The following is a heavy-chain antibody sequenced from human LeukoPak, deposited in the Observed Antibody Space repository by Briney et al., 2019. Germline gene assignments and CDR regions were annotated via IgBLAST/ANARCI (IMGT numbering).Heavy chain of an antibody. J-gene: IGHJ5*02. Sequence: SETLSLTCAVYGGSFSGYYWSWIRQPPGKGLEWIGEINHSGSTNYNPSLKSRVTISVDTSKNQFSLKLSSVTAADTAVYYCARSLGLWWFDPWGQGTLVTVSS. CDR3: ARSLGLWWFDP. CDR2: INHSGST. CDR1: GGSFSGYY. V-gene: IGHV4-34*01. D-gene: IGHD3-16*01.